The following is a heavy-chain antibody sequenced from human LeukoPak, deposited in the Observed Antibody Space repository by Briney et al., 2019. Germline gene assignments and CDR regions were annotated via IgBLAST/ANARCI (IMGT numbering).Heavy chain of an antibody. V-gene: IGHV3-23*01. J-gene: IGHJ4*02. D-gene: IGHD1-26*01. Sequence: GGSLRLSCAASGFTFSSYSMNWVRRAPGKGLEWVSAISGSAGRTYYADSVKGRFIISRDNSKNTLFLQMNSLRAEDTAVYYCANTGGGSYYIPDIDYWGQGTLVTVSS. CDR2: ISGSAGRT. CDR1: GFTFSSYS. CDR3: ANTGGGSYYIPDIDY.